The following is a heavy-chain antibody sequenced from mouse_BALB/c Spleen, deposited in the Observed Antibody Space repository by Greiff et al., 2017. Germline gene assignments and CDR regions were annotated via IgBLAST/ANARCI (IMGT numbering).Heavy chain of an antibody. CDR3: ARGTRFAY. J-gene: IGHJ3*01. V-gene: IGHV5-17*02. Sequence: EVMLVESGGGLVQPGGSLKLSCAASGFTFSSFGMHWVRQAPEKGLEWVAYISSGSSTIYYADTVKGRFTISRDNPKNTLFLQMTSLRSEDTAMYYCARGTRFAYWGQGTLVTVSA. CDR1: GFTFSSFG. CDR2: ISSGSSTI. D-gene: IGHD3-3*01.